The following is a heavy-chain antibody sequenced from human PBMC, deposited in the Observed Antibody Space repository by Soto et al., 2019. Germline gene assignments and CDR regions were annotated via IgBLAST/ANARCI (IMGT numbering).Heavy chain of an antibody. CDR1: GYTFSDYY. D-gene: IGHD1-1*01. J-gene: IGHJ4*02. CDR2: INQNSGGT. Sequence: ASVKVSCKASGYTFSDYYIHWVRQAPGQGLEWMGWINQNSGGTKYAPKFQGGVTMTRDTSITTAYMELSRLRSGDTAVYYCAREPATAKPEGVDFWGQGTLVTVSS. V-gene: IGHV1-2*02. CDR3: AREPATAKPEGVDF.